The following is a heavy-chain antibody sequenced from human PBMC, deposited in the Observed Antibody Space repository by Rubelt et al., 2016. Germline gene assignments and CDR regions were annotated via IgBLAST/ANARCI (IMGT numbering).Heavy chain of an antibody. J-gene: IGHJ4*02. CDR2: VYYSGRT. Sequence: QLQLQESGPGLVKPSETLSLTCTVSGGSITSTSYSWGWIRQPPGKGLEWIGSVYYSGRTYYNPSLNSRVTISVDTSKNQFSLKLSSVTAADTAGYYCARPGASAVVTPFDYWGQGTLVTVSS. CDR3: ARPGASAVVTPFDY. D-gene: IGHD4-23*01. V-gene: IGHV4-39*01. CDR1: GGSITSTSYS.